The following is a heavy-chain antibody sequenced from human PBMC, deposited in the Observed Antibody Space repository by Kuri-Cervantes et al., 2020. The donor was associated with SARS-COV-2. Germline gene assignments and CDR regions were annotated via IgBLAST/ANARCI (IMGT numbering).Heavy chain of an antibody. D-gene: IGHD6-13*01. Sequence: SQTLSLTCAVYGGSFIGYYRGWIRQPPGKVLEWNGYTHYSGNTNYNPAIKRRVTISVDTSKNQFSLRLSSVTAADTAVYYCARERHSSSWYNGWFDPWGQGTLVTVSS. CDR1: GGSFIGYY. CDR3: ARERHSSSWYNGWFDP. J-gene: IGHJ5*01. CDR2: THYSGNT. V-gene: IGHV4-59*01.